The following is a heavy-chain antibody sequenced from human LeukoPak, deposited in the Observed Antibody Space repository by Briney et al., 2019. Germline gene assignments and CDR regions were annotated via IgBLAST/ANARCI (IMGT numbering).Heavy chain of an antibody. Sequence: GGSLRLSCAASGFTFSSYSMSWVRQAPGKGLEWVSAISGSGGSTYYADSVKGRFTISRDNSKNTLYLQMNSLRAEDTAVYYCAKRRGLELLYYYYMDVWGKGTTVTVSS. D-gene: IGHD1-7*01. V-gene: IGHV3-23*01. CDR3: AKRRGLELLYYYYMDV. J-gene: IGHJ6*03. CDR1: GFTFSSYS. CDR2: ISGSGGST.